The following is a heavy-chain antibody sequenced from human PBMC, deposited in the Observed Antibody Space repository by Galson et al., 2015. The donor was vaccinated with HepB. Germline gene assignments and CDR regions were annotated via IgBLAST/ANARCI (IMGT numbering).Heavy chain of an antibody. CDR1: GFTFSSYW. CDR2: IKSDGSST. V-gene: IGHV3-74*01. J-gene: IGHJ5*02. CDR3: ARDYGLMVRGVIGIDP. Sequence: SLRLSCAASGFTFSSYWMHWVRQAPGKGLVWVSRIKSDGSSTNYADSVKGRFTISRDNAKNTLYLQMNSLRAEDTAVYYCARDYGLMVRGVIGIDPWGQGSLVTVSS. D-gene: IGHD3-10*01.